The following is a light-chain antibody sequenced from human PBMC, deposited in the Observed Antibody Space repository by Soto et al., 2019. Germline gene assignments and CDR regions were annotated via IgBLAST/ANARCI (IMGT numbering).Light chain of an antibody. CDR3: GADHGSGSNFVGVYV. J-gene: IGLJ1*01. Sequence: QPVLTQPPSASASLGASVTLTCTLSSGYSNYKVDWYQQRPGKGPRFVMRVGTGGIVGSKGDGIPDRFSVLGSGLNRYLTIKNIQEEDESDYHCGADHGSGSNFVGVYVFGTGT. V-gene: IGLV9-49*01. CDR1: SGYSNYK. CDR2: VGTGGIVG.